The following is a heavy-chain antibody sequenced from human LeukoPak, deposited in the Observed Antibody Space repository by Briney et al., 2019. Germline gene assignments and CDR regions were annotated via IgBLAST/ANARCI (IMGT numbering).Heavy chain of an antibody. CDR3: ARGTGYCSSTSCRFDP. V-gene: IGHV1-8*01. D-gene: IGHD2-2*01. J-gene: IGHJ5*02. CDR2: MNPNSGNT. Sequence: SVKVSCKASGYTFTSYDINWVRQATGQGLEWMGWMNPNSGNTGYAQKFQGRVTMTRNTSISTAYMELSSLRSEDTAVYYCARGTGYCSSTSCRFDPWGQGTLVTVSS. CDR1: GYTFTSYD.